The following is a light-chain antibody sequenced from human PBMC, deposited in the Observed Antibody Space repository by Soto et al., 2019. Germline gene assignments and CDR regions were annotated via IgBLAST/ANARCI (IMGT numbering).Light chain of an antibody. CDR2: EVS. CDR3: SSYSSSSTLRV. Sequence: QSVLTQPASVSGSPGQSITISCTGTSSDVGNYKYVSWYQQHPGKAPKLMIYEVSNRPSGVSNRFSGSKSGNTASLTISGLQAEDEADYYCSSYSSSSTLRVFGTGTKLTVL. CDR1: SSDVGNYKY. V-gene: IGLV2-14*01. J-gene: IGLJ1*01.